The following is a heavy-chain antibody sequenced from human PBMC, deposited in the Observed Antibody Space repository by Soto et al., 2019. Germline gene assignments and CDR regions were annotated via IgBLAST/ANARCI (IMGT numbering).Heavy chain of an antibody. D-gene: IGHD5-18*01. CDR1: GFTFDDYA. J-gene: IGHJ4*02. Sequence: EVQLVESGGDLVQPGRYLRLSCAASGFTFDDYAMHWVRQAPGQGLEWVSGISWNSGTIGYAAFVQGRFTISRDNAKNTLYLQMDSLRAEDTALYYCVSDRGYGHASVPYSWGQGTLVSVSS. V-gene: IGHV3-9*01. CDR3: VSDRGYGHASVPYS. CDR2: ISWNSGTI.